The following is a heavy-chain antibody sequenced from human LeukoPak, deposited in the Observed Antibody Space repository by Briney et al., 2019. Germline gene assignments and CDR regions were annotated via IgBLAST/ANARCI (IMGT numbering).Heavy chain of an antibody. V-gene: IGHV3-21*01. CDR2: ISSSSSYI. CDR1: GFTFSSYS. Sequence: GGSLRLSCAASGFTFSSYSMNWVRQAPGKGLEWVSSISSSSSYIYYADSVKGRFTISRDNAKNSLYLQMNSLRAEDTAVYYCARDLLSGVGAKDYWGQGTLVTVSS. D-gene: IGHD1-26*01. J-gene: IGHJ4*02. CDR3: ARDLLSGVGAKDY.